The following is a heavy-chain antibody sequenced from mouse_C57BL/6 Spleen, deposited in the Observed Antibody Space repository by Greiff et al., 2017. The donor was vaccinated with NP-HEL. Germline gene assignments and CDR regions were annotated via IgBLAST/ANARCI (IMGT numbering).Heavy chain of an antibody. CDR1: GYAFSSSW. Sequence: QVQLQQSGPELVKPGASVKISCKASGYAFSSSWINWVKQRPGKGLEWIGRIYPGDGDTNYNGKFKGKATLTADKSSSTASMQLCSLTSEDSAVYFCARPRQPLYAMGDWGQGTSVTVSS. J-gene: IGHJ4*01. D-gene: IGHD3-2*01. CDR2: IYPGDGDT. CDR3: ARPRQPLYAMGD. V-gene: IGHV1-82*01.